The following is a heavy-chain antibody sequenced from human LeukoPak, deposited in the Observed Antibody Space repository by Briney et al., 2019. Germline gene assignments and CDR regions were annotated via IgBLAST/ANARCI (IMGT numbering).Heavy chain of an antibody. CDR2: ISAYNGNT. Sequence: ASVKVSCKASGYTFTSYGISWVRQAPGQGLEWMGWISAYNGNTNYAQKLQGRVTVTTDTSTSTAYMELRSLRSDDTAVYYCARTPRSGTFYYFDYWGQGTLVTVSS. V-gene: IGHV1-18*01. J-gene: IGHJ4*02. CDR3: ARTPRSGTFYYFDY. CDR1: GYTFTSYG.